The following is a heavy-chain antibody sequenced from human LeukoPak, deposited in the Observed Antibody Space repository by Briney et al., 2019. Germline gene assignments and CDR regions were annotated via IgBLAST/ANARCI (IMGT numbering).Heavy chain of an antibody. V-gene: IGHV4-4*02. CDR3: ASLGRRATTVDY. CDR2: IYHSGST. Sequence: SGTLSLTCAVSGGSISSSNWWSWVRQPPGKGLAWIGEIYHSGSTNYNPSLESRVTISVDKSKNQFSLKLSSVTAADTAVYYCASLGRRATTVDYWGQGTLVTVSS. CDR1: GGSISSSNW. D-gene: IGHD1-26*01. J-gene: IGHJ4*02.